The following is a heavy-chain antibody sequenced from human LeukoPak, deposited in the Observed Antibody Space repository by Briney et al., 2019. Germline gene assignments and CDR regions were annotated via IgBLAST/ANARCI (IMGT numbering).Heavy chain of an antibody. Sequence: GRSLRLSCAASGFTFSSYGMHWVRQAPGKGLEWVAVIWYDGSNKYYADSVKGRFTISRDNSKNTLYLQMNSLRAEDTAVYYCAKDRAVAGTFYFDYWGQGTLVTVSS. CDR1: GFTFSSYG. D-gene: IGHD6-19*01. CDR3: AKDRAVAGTFYFDY. CDR2: IWYDGSNK. J-gene: IGHJ4*02. V-gene: IGHV3-33*06.